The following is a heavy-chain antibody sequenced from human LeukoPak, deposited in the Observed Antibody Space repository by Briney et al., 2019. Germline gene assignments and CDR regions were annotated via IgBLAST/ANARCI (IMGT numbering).Heavy chain of an antibody. V-gene: IGHV1-69*06. Sequence: ASVKVSCKASGGSFSSYAISWVRQAPGQGLEWMGGIIPIFGTANYAQKFQGRVTITADKSTSTAYMELSSLRSEDTAVYYCASTYSSSSWYFDYWGQGTLVTVSS. J-gene: IGHJ4*02. CDR3: ASTYSSSSWYFDY. CDR2: IIPIFGTA. CDR1: GGSFSSYA. D-gene: IGHD6-6*01.